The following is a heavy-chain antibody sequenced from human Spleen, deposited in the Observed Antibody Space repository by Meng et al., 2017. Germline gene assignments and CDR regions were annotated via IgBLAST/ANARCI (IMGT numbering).Heavy chain of an antibody. D-gene: IGHD6-13*01. CDR2: INPNSGGT. V-gene: IGHV1-2*06. CDR1: GYTFTGYY. CDR3: ARDEDISAAGKLFGDY. J-gene: IGHJ4*02. Sequence: ASVKVSCKASGYTFTGYYMQWVRQAPGQGLEWMGRINPNSGGTNYAQKFQGRVTMTRDTSISTAYMELSGLRSDDTAMYYCARDEDISAAGKLFGDYWGQGTLVTVSS.